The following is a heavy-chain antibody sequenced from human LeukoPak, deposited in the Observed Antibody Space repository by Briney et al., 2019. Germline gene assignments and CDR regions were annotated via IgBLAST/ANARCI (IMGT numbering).Heavy chain of an antibody. CDR1: GFTVSSNY. J-gene: IGHJ3*02. D-gene: IGHD3-16*01. Sequence: HPGGSLRLSCAASGFTVSSNYMSWVRQAPGKGLEWVSVIYSGGSTYYADSVKGRFTISSDNSKNTLYLQMNSLRAEDTAVYYCARWGRDLDAFDIWGQGTMVTVSS. CDR3: ARWGRDLDAFDI. CDR2: IYSGGST. V-gene: IGHV3-66*01.